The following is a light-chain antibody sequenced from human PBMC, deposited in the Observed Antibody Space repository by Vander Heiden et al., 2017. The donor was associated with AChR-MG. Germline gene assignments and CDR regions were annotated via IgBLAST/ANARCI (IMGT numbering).Light chain of an antibody. CDR2: DDS. CDR3: QVWDSGSDHVV. CDR1: NIGSKS. V-gene: IGLV3-21*02. J-gene: IGLJ2*01. Sequence: SYVVTHPPSVSVAPGQTARITCGGNNIGSKSVHWYQQKPGQAPVLVVYDDSGRPSGIPERFSGSNSGDTATLTITRIEAGDEADYYCQVWDSGSDHVVFGGGTRLTVL.